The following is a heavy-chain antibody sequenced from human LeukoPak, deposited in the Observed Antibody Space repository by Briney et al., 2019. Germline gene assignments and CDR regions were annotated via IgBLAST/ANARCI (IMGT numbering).Heavy chain of an antibody. CDR1: GFIFDNYA. Sequence: PGGSLRLSCAASGFIFDNYAMHWVRQAPGKGLEWVSGISWNSGSIDYADSVKGRFTISRDTSKSTLYLQMNSLRVEDTAVYYCARIEAGMDAFDIWGQGTMVTVSS. CDR2: ISWNSGSI. J-gene: IGHJ3*02. V-gene: IGHV3-9*01. CDR3: ARIEAGMDAFDI.